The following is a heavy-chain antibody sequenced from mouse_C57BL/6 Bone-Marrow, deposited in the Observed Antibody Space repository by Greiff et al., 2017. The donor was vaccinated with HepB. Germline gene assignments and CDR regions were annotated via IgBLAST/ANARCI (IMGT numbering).Heavy chain of an antibody. V-gene: IGHV10-1*01. CDR1: GFSFNTYA. J-gene: IGHJ4*01. CDR3: VRQRGWLLDY. CDR2: IRSKSNNYAT. Sequence: EVQLQESGGGLVQPKGSLKLSCAASGFSFNTYAMNWVRQAPGKGLEWVARIRSKSNNYATYYADSVKDRFTISRDDSESMLYLQMNNLKTEDTAMYYCVRQRGWLLDYWGQGTSVTVSS. D-gene: IGHD2-3*01.